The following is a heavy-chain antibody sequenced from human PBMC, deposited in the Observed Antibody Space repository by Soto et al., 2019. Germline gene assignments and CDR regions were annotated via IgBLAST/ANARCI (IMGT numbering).Heavy chain of an antibody. Sequence: EVQLVESGGGLVQPGGSLRLSCVASGFTFTDHWMNWVRQAPGRRLEWVANIKPDGSEKYYMDSVRGRFAISRDNAKNALSLLMNSLGPEDTAMFFCVRIRGGGAYALWGQWTMVTVS. V-gene: IGHV3-7*03. CDR3: VRIRGGGAYAL. CDR2: IKPDGSEK. CDR1: GFTFTDHW. D-gene: IGHD1-26*01. J-gene: IGHJ3*01.